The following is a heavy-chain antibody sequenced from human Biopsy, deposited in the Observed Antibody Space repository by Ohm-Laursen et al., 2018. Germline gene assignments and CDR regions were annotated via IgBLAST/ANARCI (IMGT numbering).Heavy chain of an antibody. CDR2: MNPNSGKT. J-gene: IGHJ4*03. D-gene: IGHD1-26*01. V-gene: IGHV1-8*01. CDR1: GYTFISYD. CDR3: AIEGGTYSKPFDY. Sequence: ASVKVSCKSSGYTFISYDIDWVRQATGQGLEWMGWMNPNSGKTGYAQKFQGRVTMTTNTFVNTAYMELSSLTFEDTAVYYCAIEGGTYSKPFDYWGQGTTVTVSS.